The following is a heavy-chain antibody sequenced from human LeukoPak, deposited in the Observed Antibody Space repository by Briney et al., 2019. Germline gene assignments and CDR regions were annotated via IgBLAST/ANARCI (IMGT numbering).Heavy chain of an antibody. CDR3: ARAGVGFDY. CDR2: INHSGST. J-gene: IGHJ4*02. Sequence: KTSETLSLTCAVYGGSFSGYYWSWIRQPPGKGLEWIGEINHSGSTNYNPSLKSRVTISVDTSKNQFSLKLSSVTAADTAVYYCARAGVGFDYWGQGTLVTVSS. CDR1: GGSFSGYY. V-gene: IGHV4-34*01. D-gene: IGHD1-14*01.